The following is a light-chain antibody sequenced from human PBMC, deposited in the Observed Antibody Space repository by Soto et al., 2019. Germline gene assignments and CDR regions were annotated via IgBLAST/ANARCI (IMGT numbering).Light chain of an antibody. CDR2: GAS. V-gene: IGKV3-20*01. CDR1: QSVSKNY. Sequence: ESVLTQSPGTLSLSPGERYTLSCTAIQSVSKNYLAWYQQKPGQAPRLLIYGASNRATGIPDRFSGSGSGTDFTLTISRLEPEDFSVYYCQQYGSSGTFGQGTKVDIK. CDR3: QQYGSSGT. J-gene: IGKJ1*01.